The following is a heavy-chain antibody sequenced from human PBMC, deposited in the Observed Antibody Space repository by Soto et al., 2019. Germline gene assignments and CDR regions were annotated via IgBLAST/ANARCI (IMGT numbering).Heavy chain of an antibody. D-gene: IGHD2-15*01. J-gene: IGHJ3*02. CDR3: ARTGCSGGSCYLVHAFDI. CDR1: GGTFSSYT. CDR2: IIPILGIA. V-gene: IGHV1-69*02. Sequence: SVKVSCKASGGTFSSYTISWVRQAPGQGLEWMGRIIPILGIANYAQKFQGRVTITADKSTSTAYMELSSLGSEDTAVYYCARTGCSGGSCYLVHAFDIWGQGTMVTVSS.